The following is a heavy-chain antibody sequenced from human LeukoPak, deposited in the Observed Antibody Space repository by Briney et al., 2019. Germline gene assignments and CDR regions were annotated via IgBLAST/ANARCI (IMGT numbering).Heavy chain of an antibody. J-gene: IGHJ4*02. D-gene: IGHD3-10*01. CDR3: ARGPSYYYGSGNYFDY. Sequence: SETLSLTCTVSGYSISSGYYWGWIRQPPGKGLEWIGSIYHSGSTYYNPSLKSRVTISVDTSKNQFSLKLSSVTAADTAVYYCARGPSYYYGSGNYFDYWGQGTPVTVSS. CDR2: IYHSGST. CDR1: GYSISSGYY. V-gene: IGHV4-38-2*02.